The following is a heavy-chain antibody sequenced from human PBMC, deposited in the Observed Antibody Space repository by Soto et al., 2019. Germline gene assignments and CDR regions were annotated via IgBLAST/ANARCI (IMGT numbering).Heavy chain of an antibody. V-gene: IGHV4-39*01. Sequence: SETLSLTCTVSGGSISSSSYYWGWIRQPPGKGLEWIGSIYYSGSTYYNPSLKSRVTISVDTSKNQFSLKLSSVTAADTAAYYCATGLVVPAAIWFDPWGQGTLVTVSS. CDR1: GGSISSSSYY. CDR2: IYYSGST. J-gene: IGHJ5*02. D-gene: IGHD2-2*02. CDR3: ATGLVVPAAIWFDP.